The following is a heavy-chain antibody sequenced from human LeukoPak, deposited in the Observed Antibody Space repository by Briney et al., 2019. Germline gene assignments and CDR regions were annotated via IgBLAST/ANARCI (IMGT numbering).Heavy chain of an antibody. CDR3: TTIYCTNGVCYYFDY. J-gene: IGHJ4*02. CDR1: GFTFNYYW. Sequence: GGSLRLSCAASGFTFNYYWMSWVRQAPGKGLEWVANIKQDGSEKYYADSVKGRYTIARDNAKNSLYLQMSSLRAEDTAVYYCTTIYCTNGVCYYFDYWGQGTLVTVSS. D-gene: IGHD2-8*01. V-gene: IGHV3-7*01. CDR2: IKQDGSEK.